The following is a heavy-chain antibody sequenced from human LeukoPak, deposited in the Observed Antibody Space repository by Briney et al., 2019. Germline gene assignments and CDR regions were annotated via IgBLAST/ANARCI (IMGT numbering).Heavy chain of an antibody. CDR2: IKSKTNGETT. D-gene: IGHD5-18*01. Sequence: GRSLRLSCSASGFTFSSYAMHWVRQAPGKGLEWVSHIKSKTNGETTDYAALVQGRFTISRDDSKSTVSLQMSNLNTEDTAIYYCTTEYYRNGYNFWGQGTLVTVSS. CDR1: GFTFSSYA. CDR3: TTEYYRNGYNF. V-gene: IGHV3-15*01. J-gene: IGHJ4*02.